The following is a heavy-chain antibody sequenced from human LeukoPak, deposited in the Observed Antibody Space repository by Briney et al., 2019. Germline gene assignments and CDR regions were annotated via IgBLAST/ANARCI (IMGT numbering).Heavy chain of an antibody. J-gene: IGHJ4*02. CDR1: GGSISSYY. V-gene: IGHV4-4*07. CDR3: ARENGGNYRGFDY. D-gene: IGHD4/OR15-4a*01. Sequence: RTSETLSLTCTVSGGSISSYYWSWIRQPAGKGLEWIGRIYTSGNTNYNPSLKSRVTMSVDTSKNQFSLKLTSMTAADTAVYYCARENGGNYRGFDYWGQGILVTVSS. CDR2: IYTSGNT.